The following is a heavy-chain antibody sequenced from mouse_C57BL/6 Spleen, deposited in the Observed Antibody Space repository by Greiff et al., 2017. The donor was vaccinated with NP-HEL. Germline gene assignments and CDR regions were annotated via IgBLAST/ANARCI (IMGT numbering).Heavy chain of an antibody. Sequence: EVQLVESGGGLVKPGGSLKLSCAASGFTFSDYGMHWVRQAPEKGLEWVAYISSGSSTIYYADTVKGRFTISRDNAKNTLFLQMTSLSSEDTAMYYCARGYYGSSSLYYFDYWGQGTTLTVSS. D-gene: IGHD1-1*01. J-gene: IGHJ2*01. CDR2: ISSGSSTI. V-gene: IGHV5-17*01. CDR3: ARGYYGSSSLYYFDY. CDR1: GFTFSDYG.